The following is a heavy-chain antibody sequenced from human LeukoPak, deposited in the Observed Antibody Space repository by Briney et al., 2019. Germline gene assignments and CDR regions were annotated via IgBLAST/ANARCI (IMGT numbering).Heavy chain of an antibody. D-gene: IGHD6-19*01. J-gene: IGHJ4*02. CDR2: ISYDGSNK. V-gene: IGHV3-30*18. CDR1: GFTFSSYG. CDR3: AKDFAPIAVAGTGGDY. Sequence: GGSLRFSCAASGFTFSSYGMLWVRQAPGKGLEGVAVISYDGSNKYYADSVKGRFTISRDNSKNTLYLQMNSLRAEDTAVYYCAKDFAPIAVAGTGGDYWGQGTLVTVSS.